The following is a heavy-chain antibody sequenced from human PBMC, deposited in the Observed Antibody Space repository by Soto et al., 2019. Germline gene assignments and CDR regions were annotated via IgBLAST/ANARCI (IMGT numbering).Heavy chain of an antibody. V-gene: IGHV3-13*01. Sequence: GASVKVSCAASGFTFSSYDMHWVRQATGKGLEWVSAIGTAGDTYYPGSVEGRFTISRENAKNSLYLQMNSLRAGDTAVYYCARSSGGGMATIEAAFDIWGQGTMVTVSS. CDR3: ARSSGGGMATIEAAFDI. CDR2: IGTAGDT. D-gene: IGHD5-12*01. J-gene: IGHJ3*02. CDR1: GFTFSSYD.